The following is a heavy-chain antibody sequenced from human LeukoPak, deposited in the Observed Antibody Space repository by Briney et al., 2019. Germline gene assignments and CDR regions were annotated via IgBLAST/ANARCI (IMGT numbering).Heavy chain of an antibody. CDR1: GFTFSSYW. Sequence: GGSLRLSCAASGFTFSSYWMSWVRQAPGKGLEWVGRIKSKTDGGTTDYAAPVKGRFTISRDDSKNTLYLQMNSLKTEDTAVYYCTTDQVVVVVAATGGRWFDPWGQGTLVTVSS. CDR2: IKSKTDGGTT. J-gene: IGHJ5*02. V-gene: IGHV3-15*01. CDR3: TTDQVVVVVAATGGRWFDP. D-gene: IGHD2-15*01.